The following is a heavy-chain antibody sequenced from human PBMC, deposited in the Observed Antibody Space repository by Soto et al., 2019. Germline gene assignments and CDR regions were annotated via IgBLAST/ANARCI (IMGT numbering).Heavy chain of an antibody. D-gene: IGHD2-21*01. CDR2: ISGYNGNT. J-gene: IGHJ6*02. Sequence: ASVKVSFKASGYTFSGYSITWLRQAPGQGLEWMGRISGYNGNTNYARTLRGRLTLTTDTSTSTAYMELRSLTSDDTAVYYCARDVFCGGAPACPDMDVWGQGTTVTVSS. V-gene: IGHV1-18*04. CDR3: ARDVFCGGAPACPDMDV. CDR1: GYTFSGYS.